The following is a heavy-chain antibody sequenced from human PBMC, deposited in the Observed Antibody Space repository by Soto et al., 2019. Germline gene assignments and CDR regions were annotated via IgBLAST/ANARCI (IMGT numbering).Heavy chain of an antibody. Sequence: GGSLRLSXTASGLTFNSHTMSWVRQAPGTGLEWVSTTSPSGSNTHYADSVKGRFTIPRDNSRNTLDLQMSSLRAADTALYYCVSWVSAHFDYWGQGTPVTVSS. V-gene: IGHV3-23*05. J-gene: IGHJ4*02. D-gene: IGHD3-16*01. CDR2: TSPSGSNT. CDR3: VSWVSAHFDY. CDR1: GLTFNSHT.